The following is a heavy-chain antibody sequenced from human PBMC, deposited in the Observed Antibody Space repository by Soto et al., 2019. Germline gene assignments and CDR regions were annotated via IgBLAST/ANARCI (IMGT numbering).Heavy chain of an antibody. V-gene: IGHV1-18*01. Sequence: ASVKVSCKASGYTFTSYGISWVRQAPGQGLEWMGWISAYNGNTNYAQKLQGRVTMTTDTSTSTAYMELRSLRSDDTAVYYCARETKVVPAAQPSLYYYYYYGIDVWGQGTTVTVSS. CDR2: ISAYNGNT. CDR1: GYTFTSYG. D-gene: IGHD2-2*01. J-gene: IGHJ6*02. CDR3: ARETKVVPAAQPSLYYYYYYGIDV.